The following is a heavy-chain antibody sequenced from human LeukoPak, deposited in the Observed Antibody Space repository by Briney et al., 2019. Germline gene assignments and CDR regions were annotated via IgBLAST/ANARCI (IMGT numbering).Heavy chain of an antibody. Sequence: SVKVSCTASGGTFISYAISWVRQAPGQGLEWMGGIIPIFGTANYAQKFQGRVTITADESTSTAYMELSSLRSEDTAVYYCARRSWTDYNFDYWGQGTLVTVSS. V-gene: IGHV1-69*13. CDR3: ARRSWTDYNFDY. J-gene: IGHJ4*02. CDR1: GGTFISYA. CDR2: IIPIFGTA. D-gene: IGHD1-1*01.